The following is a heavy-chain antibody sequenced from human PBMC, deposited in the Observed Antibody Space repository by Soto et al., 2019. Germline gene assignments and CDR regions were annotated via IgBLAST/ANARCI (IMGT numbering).Heavy chain of an antibody. J-gene: IGHJ6*02. Sequence: QVQLVQSGAEVKKPGSSVKVSCKASGGTFSSYAISWVRQAPGQGLEWMGGIIPISDTTNYAQKFQGRVTITPDESTSTAYMELSSLRSEYTAVYYCARSHGSSTSLEIYYYYYYGMDVWGQGTTVTVSS. CDR2: IIPISDTT. D-gene: IGHD2-2*01. CDR3: ARSHGSSTSLEIYYYYYYGMDV. CDR1: GGTFSSYA. V-gene: IGHV1-69*01.